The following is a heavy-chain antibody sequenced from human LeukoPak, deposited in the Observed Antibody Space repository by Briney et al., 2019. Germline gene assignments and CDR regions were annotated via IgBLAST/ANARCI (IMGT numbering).Heavy chain of an antibody. J-gene: IGHJ6*02. CDR1: GGTFSSYA. D-gene: IGHD3-3*01. CDR3: ARASYDFWSGYYPGRYYYGMDV. V-gene: IGHV1-69*13. CDR2: IIPIFGTA. Sequence: SVKVSCKASGGTFSSYAISWVRQAPGQGLEWMGGIIPIFGTANYAQKFQGRVTITADESTSTAYMELSSLRSEDTAVYYCARASYDFWSGYYPGRYYYGMDVWGQGTTVTVSS.